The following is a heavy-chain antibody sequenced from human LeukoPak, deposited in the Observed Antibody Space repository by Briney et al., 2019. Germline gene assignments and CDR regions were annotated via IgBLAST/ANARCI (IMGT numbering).Heavy chain of an antibody. CDR2: IHAGGST. D-gene: IGHD3-16*01. CDR1: GGSIRSGSYY. J-gene: IGHJ4*02. V-gene: IGHV4-61*02. CDR3: ARDTHGGGDY. Sequence: SETLSLTCTVSGGSIRSGSYYWSWIRQPAGKGLEWIGRIHAGGSTNYNPSLKSRVTISADTSKNQFSLKLSSVTAADTAVYYCARDTHGGGDYWGQGTLVTVSS.